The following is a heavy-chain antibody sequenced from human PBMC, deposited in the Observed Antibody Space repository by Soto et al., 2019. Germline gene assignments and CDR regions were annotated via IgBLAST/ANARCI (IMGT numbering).Heavy chain of an antibody. CDR3: ARSTGFPNYHSMDV. J-gene: IGHJ6*02. D-gene: IGHD3-9*01. V-gene: IGHV5-10-1*01. Sequence: GESLKISCQGSGYSFPSYWISWVRQMPGKGLQRMGRIDPSESYINYSPSFEGHVNISIDKSINTAYLQWSSLKASDTAIYYCARSTGFPNYHSMDVWGQGTTVTVSS. CDR2: IDPSESYI. CDR1: GYSFPSYW.